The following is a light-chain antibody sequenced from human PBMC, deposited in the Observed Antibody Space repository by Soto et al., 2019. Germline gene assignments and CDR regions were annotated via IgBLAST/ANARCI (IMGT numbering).Light chain of an antibody. J-gene: IGLJ2*01. CDR2: YDS. Sequence: SYELTQPPSVSVAPGKTARITCGGNNIGSKSVHWYQQKPGQAPVLVIYYDSDRPSGIPERFSGSNSGNTATLTISRVEAGDEADHYCQVWDSSSDVVFGGGTQLTVL. CDR1: NIGSKS. CDR3: QVWDSSSDVV. V-gene: IGLV3-21*04.